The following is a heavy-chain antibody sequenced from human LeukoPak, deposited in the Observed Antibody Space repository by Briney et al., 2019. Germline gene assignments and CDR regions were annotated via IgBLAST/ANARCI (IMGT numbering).Heavy chain of an antibody. Sequence: SETLSLTCTVSGGSISSTHYWGWIRQPPGKGLEWIGSIYYGGSTYYNASLRSRVTTSVDTSKNQFSLKLSSVTAADTAVYYCAKSTYYYDTFVNAFDLWGQGTVVTVSS. D-gene: IGHD3-22*01. CDR2: IYYGGST. CDR1: GGSISSTHY. CDR3: AKSTYYYDTFVNAFDL. J-gene: IGHJ3*01. V-gene: IGHV4-39*07.